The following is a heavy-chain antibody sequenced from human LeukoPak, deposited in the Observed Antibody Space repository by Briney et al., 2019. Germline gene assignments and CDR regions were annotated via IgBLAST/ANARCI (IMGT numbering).Heavy chain of an antibody. CDR2: ISVYNGNT. D-gene: IGHD2-8*01. CDR3: ARETTLGYCTN. J-gene: IGHJ4*02. Sequence: ASVKVSCKASGYSFSSYGISWVRQAPGEGLEWMGWISVYNGNTNYAQKVQGRVTMTTDTSTSTAYMELRSLRSDDTAVYYCARETTLGYCTNWGQGTLVTVSS. CDR1: GYSFSSYG. V-gene: IGHV1-18*01.